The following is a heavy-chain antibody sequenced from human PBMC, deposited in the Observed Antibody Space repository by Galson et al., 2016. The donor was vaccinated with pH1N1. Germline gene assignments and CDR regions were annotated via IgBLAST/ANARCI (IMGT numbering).Heavy chain of an antibody. D-gene: IGHD4-17*01. J-gene: IGHJ4*02. CDR2: IYYSGST. CDR3: ASRGYGDYVGYFDY. V-gene: IGHV4-39*01. Sequence: SETLSLTCTVSGGSISSSSYYWDWTRQPPGKGLEWIGSIYYSGSTYYNPSLKSRVTISVDTSKNQFSLKLTSVTAADTAVYYCASRGYGDYVGYFDYWGQGTLVTVSS. CDR1: GGSISSSSYY.